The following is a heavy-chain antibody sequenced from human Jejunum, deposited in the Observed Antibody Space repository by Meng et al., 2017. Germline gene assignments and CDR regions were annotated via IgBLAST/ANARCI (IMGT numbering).Heavy chain of an antibody. Sequence: VQLVESGGDVVQPGGSLRLSCAASGFTFSGYYMHWVRQSPGKGLVWVSRINSDGSITKYADSVRGRFIISRDNAKNTVYLQMNSLRAEDTAVYYCARAGYDFWTGYSDYWGEGTLVTVSS. CDR3: ARAGYDFWTGYSDY. J-gene: IGHJ4*02. V-gene: IGHV3-74*03. D-gene: IGHD3/OR15-3a*01. CDR2: INSDGSIT. CDR1: GFTFSGYY.